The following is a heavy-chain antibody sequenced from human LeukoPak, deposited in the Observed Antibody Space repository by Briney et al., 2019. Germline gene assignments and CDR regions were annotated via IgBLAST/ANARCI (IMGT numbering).Heavy chain of an antibody. CDR1: GYTFASYY. Sequence: ASVKVSCKASGYTFASYYMHWVRQAPGQGLEWMGGIIPIFGTANYAQKFQGRVTITADESTSTAYMELSSLRSEDTAVYYCARDRTGYDSSGYFELHWFDPWGQGTLVTVSS. V-gene: IGHV1-69*13. CDR3: ARDRTGYDSSGYFELHWFDP. D-gene: IGHD3-22*01. CDR2: IIPIFGTA. J-gene: IGHJ5*02.